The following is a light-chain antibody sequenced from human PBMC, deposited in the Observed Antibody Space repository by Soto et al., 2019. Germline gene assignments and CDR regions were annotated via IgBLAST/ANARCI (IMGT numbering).Light chain of an antibody. Sequence: EIVLTQSPGTLSLSPGERATLSCRASQSVGSSYLAWFQHKPGQAPRLLIYGASSRATGIPDRFSGSGSGTDFTLTIRRLETEDFAVYDCQQYGSLTTFGGGTKVEI. V-gene: IGKV3-20*01. CDR2: GAS. CDR3: QQYGSLTT. CDR1: QSVGSSY. J-gene: IGKJ4*01.